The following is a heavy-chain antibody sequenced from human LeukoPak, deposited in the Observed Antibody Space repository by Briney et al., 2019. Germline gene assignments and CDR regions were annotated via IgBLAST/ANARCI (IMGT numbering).Heavy chain of an antibody. CDR2: IHYSGST. CDR1: GGSISTYY. CDR3: ARGYFDNSGYSAPFHY. V-gene: IGHV4-59*01. Sequence: SETLSLTCTVSGGSISTYYWSWIRQPPGKGLEWIGYIHYSGSTNYNPSLKSRVTISVDTSKNQFSLKLSSVTAAGTAVYYCARGYFDNSGYSAPFHYWGQGTLVTVSS. J-gene: IGHJ4*02. D-gene: IGHD3-22*01.